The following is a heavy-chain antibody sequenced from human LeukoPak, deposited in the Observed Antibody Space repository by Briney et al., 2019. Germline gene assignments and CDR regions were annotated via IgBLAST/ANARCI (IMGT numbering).Heavy chain of an antibody. J-gene: IGHJ4*02. CDR1: GFTFSSYA. CDR2: ISGSGGST. V-gene: IGHV3-23*01. Sequence: GGSLRLSCAASGFTFSSYAMSWVRQAPGEGLEWVSAISGSGGSTYYADSVKGRFTISRDNSKNTLYLQMNSLRAEDTAVYYCAKALDIVVVPAAISDYWGQGTLVTVSS. D-gene: IGHD2-2*02. CDR3: AKALDIVVVPAAISDY.